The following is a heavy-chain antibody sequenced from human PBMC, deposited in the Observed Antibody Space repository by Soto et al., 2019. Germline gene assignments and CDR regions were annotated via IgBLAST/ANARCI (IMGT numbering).Heavy chain of an antibody. J-gene: IGHJ6*02. V-gene: IGHV1-18*01. CDR1: GYTFTSYG. CDR2: ISAYNGNT. Sequence: QVQLVQSGAEVKKPGASVKVSCKASGYTFTSYGISWVRQAPGQGLEWMGWISAYNGNTNYAQKLQGRVTMTTDTSTSTAYVELRSLRSANTAVYYCARDLHSQLEPRYSSSGAYYGMDVWGQGTTVTVSS. D-gene: IGHD6-13*01. CDR3: ARDLHSQLEPRYSSSGAYYGMDV.